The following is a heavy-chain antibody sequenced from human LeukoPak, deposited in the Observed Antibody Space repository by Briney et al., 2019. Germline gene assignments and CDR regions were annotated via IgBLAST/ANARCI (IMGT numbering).Heavy chain of an antibody. CDR3: ARDSQGDDYFLVSTY. D-gene: IGHD5-12*01. Sequence: PGGSLRLSCAASGFTFSSYWMSWDRQAPGKGLEWVANIKQDGSEKYYVDSVKGRFTISRDNAKNSLYLQMNSLRAEDTAVYYCARDSQGDDYFLVSTYWGQGTLVTVSS. CDR2: IKQDGSEK. CDR1: GFTFSSYW. V-gene: IGHV3-7*01. J-gene: IGHJ4*02.